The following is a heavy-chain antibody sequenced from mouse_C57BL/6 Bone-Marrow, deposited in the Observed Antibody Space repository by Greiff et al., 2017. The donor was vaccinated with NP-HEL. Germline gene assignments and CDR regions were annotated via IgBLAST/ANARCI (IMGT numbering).Heavy chain of an antibody. D-gene: IGHD2-4*01. CDR3: ARSYYDYRGFDY. CDR1: GYTFTSYW. V-gene: IGHV1-64*01. CDR2: IHPNSGST. J-gene: IGHJ2*01. Sequence: QVHVKQPGAELVKPGASVKLSCKASGYTFTSYWMHWVKQRPGQGLEWIGMIHPNSGSTNYNEKFKSKATLTVDKSSSTAYMQLSSLTSEDSAVYYCARSYYDYRGFDYWGQGTTLTVSS.